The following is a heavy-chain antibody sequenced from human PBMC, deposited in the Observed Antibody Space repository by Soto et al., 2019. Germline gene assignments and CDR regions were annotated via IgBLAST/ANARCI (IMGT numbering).Heavy chain of an antibody. D-gene: IGHD2-2*01. CDR1: GFTFSSYA. Sequence: PGGSLRLSCAASGFTFSSYAMHWVRQAPGKGLEWVAVISYDGSNKYYADSVTGRFTISRDNSKNTLYLQMNSLRAEDTAVYYCAREGIVVVPAANDYGMDVWGQGTTVTVSS. CDR3: AREGIVVVPAANDYGMDV. CDR2: ISYDGSNK. J-gene: IGHJ6*02. V-gene: IGHV3-30-3*01.